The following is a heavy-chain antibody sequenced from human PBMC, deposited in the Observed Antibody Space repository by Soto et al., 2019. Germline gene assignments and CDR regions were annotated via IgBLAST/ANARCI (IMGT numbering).Heavy chain of an antibody. CDR1: GFTFSSYA. CDR2: ISGSGGST. D-gene: IGHD6-19*01. Sequence: EVQLLESGGGLVQPGGSLRLSCAASGFTFSSYAMSWVRQAPGKGLEWVSAISGSGGSTYYADSVKGRFTISRDNSKNTLYLQMHSLRAEDKAVYYCAKEGSRQWRVPNVDYWGQGTLVTVSS. V-gene: IGHV3-23*01. J-gene: IGHJ4*02. CDR3: AKEGSRQWRVPNVDY.